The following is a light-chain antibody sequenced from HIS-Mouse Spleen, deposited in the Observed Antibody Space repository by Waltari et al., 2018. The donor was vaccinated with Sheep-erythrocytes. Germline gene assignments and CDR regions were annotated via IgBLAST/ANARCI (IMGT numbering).Light chain of an antibody. Sequence: QSALTQPRSVSGSPGQSVPISCTVTSSDVGGYNYVSWYQQHPGKAPKLMIYDVSKRPSGVPDRFSGSKSGNTASLTISGLQAEDEADYYCCSYAGSYTWVFGGGTKLTVL. J-gene: IGLJ3*02. CDR3: CSYAGSYTWV. CDR1: SSDVGGYNY. CDR2: DVS. V-gene: IGLV2-11*01.